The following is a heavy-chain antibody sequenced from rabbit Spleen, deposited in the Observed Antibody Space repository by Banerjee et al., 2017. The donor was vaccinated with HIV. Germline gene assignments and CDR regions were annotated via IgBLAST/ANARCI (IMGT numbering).Heavy chain of an antibody. CDR2: LYAGGSGST. CDR3: ARDTSSSFSSYGMDL. CDR1: GFSFNSGYD. D-gene: IGHD1-1*01. V-gene: IGHV1S45*01. J-gene: IGHJ6*01. Sequence: QEQLEESGGGLVKPEGSLTLTCKASGFSFNSGYDMCWVCQAPGKGLEWIACLYAGGSGSTYSATWAKGRFTISKTSSTTVTLQMTSLTAADRATYFCARDTSSSFSSYGMDLWGQGTLVTVS.